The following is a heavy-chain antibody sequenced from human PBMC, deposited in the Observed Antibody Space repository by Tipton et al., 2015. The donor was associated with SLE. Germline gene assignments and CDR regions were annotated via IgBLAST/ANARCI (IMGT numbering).Heavy chain of an antibody. CDR2: IYYSGST. V-gene: IGHV4-59*01. D-gene: IGHD6-19*01. CDR3: ARGGAVAAYYYYGMDV. J-gene: IGHJ6*02. CDR1: GGSISSYY. Sequence: LRLSCTVSGGSISSYYWSWIRQPPGKGLEWIGYIYYSGSTNYNPSLKSRVTISVDTSKNQFSLKLSSVTAADTAVYYCARGGAVAAYYYYGMDVWGQGTTATVSS.